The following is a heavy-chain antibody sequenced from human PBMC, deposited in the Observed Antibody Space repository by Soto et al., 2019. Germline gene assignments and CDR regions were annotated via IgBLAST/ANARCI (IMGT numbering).Heavy chain of an antibody. CDR2: MSHSGGT. Sequence: QVQLQRWGAGLLKPSETQSLTCAVYGGFVSSGSYYWSWIRQPPGKGLEWIGEMSHSGGTHFNPSLKSRITISVDTSKNQFSLKMSSVTAADTALYYCARVERGTATTVVDAFDIWGPGTMVTVSS. J-gene: IGHJ3*02. CDR1: GGFVSSGSYY. CDR3: ARVERGTATTVVDAFDI. D-gene: IGHD1-1*01. V-gene: IGHV4-34*01.